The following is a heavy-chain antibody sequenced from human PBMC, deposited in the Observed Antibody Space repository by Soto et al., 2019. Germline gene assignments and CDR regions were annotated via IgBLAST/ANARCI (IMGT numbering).Heavy chain of an antibody. V-gene: IGHV3-23*01. Sequence: GGSLRLSCETSGFTFINYAMSWVRQAPGKGLEWVASISDTGGDSYYADSMDGRFTISRDNSKNTLYLQINSLRAEDTAVYYCVRDLYRSATMPCLDHWGQGTLVTVSS. CDR3: VRDLYRSATMPCLDH. CDR2: ISDTGGDS. J-gene: IGHJ4*02. D-gene: IGHD1-1*01. CDR1: GFTFINYA.